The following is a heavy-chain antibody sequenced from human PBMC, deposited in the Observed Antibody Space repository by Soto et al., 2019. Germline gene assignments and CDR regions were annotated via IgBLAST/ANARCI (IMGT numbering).Heavy chain of an antibody. CDR2: IIPLFGKS. CDR3: AKDRAGDMSL. J-gene: IGHJ4*02. D-gene: IGHD2-21*01. CDR1: GGSFSNSG. Sequence: QVQLVQSGPEVTKPGSSVKVSCKASGGSFSNSGISWVRQAPGQGLQWIGGIIPLFGKSDYRKEFQGRVTLTTDESKTTAYMELSSLRSEDSATYYCAKDRAGDMSLWGQGTLVTVSS. V-gene: IGHV1-69*05.